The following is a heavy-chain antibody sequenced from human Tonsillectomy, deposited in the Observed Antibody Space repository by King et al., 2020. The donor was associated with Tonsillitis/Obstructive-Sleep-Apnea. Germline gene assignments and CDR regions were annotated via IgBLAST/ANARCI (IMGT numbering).Heavy chain of an antibody. CDR1: GFSLSTSGVG. Sequence: TLKESGPTLVKPTQTLTLTCSFSGFSLSTSGVGVGWIRQPPGKALECLALIYWDGDKRYIPSLKSRLTITKDTSKNQVVLTMTNMDPVDTATYYCARYYFDSGSYYNPSYYYYYMDVWGIGTTVTVSS. J-gene: IGHJ6*03. CDR2: IYWDGDK. V-gene: IGHV2-5*02. CDR3: ARYYFDSGSYYNPSYYYYYMDV. D-gene: IGHD3-10*01.